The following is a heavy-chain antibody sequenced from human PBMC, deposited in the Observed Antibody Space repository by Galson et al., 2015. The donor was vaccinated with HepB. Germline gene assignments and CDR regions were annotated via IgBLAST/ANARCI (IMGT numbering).Heavy chain of an antibody. CDR3: VKLFGSGADP. V-gene: IGHV3-64D*06. D-gene: IGHD2-15*01. CDR1: GFTFSSYA. CDR2: ISSNGGST. Sequence: SLRLSCAASGFTFSSYAMHWVRQAPGKGLEYVSAISSNGGSTYYADSVKGRFTISRDNSKNTLYLQMSSLRAEDTAVYYCVKLFGSGADPWGQGTLVTVSS. J-gene: IGHJ5*02.